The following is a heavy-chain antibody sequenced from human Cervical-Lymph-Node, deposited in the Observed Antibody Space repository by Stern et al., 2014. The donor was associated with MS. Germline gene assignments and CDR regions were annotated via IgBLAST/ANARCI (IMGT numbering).Heavy chain of an antibody. D-gene: IGHD6-13*01. J-gene: IGHJ6*02. CDR2: IWSDGSNK. V-gene: IGHV3-33*01. CDR1: GFTFSSYG. CDR3: ARCSSPSPYCYYGMDV. Sequence: VQLVESGAGVVQPGRSLRLSCAASGFTFSSYGMHWVRQAPGKGLEWVAVIWSDGSNKYYAESVKGRFTISRDNSKNTLYLQMNSLRAEDTAVYYCARCSSPSPYCYYGMDVWGQGTTVTVSS.